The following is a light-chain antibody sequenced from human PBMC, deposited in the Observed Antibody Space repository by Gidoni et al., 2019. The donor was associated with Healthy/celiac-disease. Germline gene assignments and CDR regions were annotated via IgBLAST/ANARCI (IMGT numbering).Light chain of an antibody. CDR3: QQYGSSPRT. Sequence: EIELTQSPGTLSLAPGERATRSCRASQSVISSYLAWYQQKPGQAPRLLIYGASSRATGIPDRFSGSGSGTDFTLTISRLEPEDFAVYYCQQYGSSPRTFGQGTKVEIK. V-gene: IGKV3-20*01. CDR1: QSVISSY. J-gene: IGKJ1*01. CDR2: GAS.